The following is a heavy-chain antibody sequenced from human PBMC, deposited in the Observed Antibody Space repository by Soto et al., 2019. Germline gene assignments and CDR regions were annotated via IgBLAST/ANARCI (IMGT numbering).Heavy chain of an antibody. J-gene: IGHJ6*02. CDR2: IYYSGST. CDR1: GGSISSGGYY. CDR3: ARGQGCSSTSCYPYYYGMDV. V-gene: IGHV4-31*03. D-gene: IGHD2-2*01. Sequence: LSLTCTVSGGSISSGGYYWSWIRQHPGKGLEWIGYIYYSGSTYYNPSLKSRVTISVDTSKNQFSLKLSSVTAADTAVYYCARGQGCSSTSCYPYYYGMDVWGQGTTVTVSS.